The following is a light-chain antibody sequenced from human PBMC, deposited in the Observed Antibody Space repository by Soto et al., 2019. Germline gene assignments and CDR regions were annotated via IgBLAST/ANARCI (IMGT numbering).Light chain of an antibody. J-gene: IGKJ5*01. CDR2: DAS. Sequence: IVLTQSPATLSLSPGERATLSCRASQSVDRYLVWYQQKPGQSPRLLIYDASNRATGIPARFSGSGSGKDFTLTISSLEPEDFAVYYCQQRKYWPPITFGQGTRLEIK. CDR1: QSVDRY. V-gene: IGKV3-11*01. CDR3: QQRKYWPPIT.